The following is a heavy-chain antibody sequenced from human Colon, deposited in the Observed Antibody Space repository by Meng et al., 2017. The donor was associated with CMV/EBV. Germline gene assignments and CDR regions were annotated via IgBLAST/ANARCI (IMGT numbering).Heavy chain of an antibody. CDR1: GYTFTSYG. J-gene: IGHJ6*02. CDR2: ISAYNGNT. V-gene: IGHV1-18*01. Sequence: ASVQVSCKASGYTFTSYGISWVRQAPGQGLEWMGWISAYNGNTNYAQKLQGRVTMTTDTSTSTAYMELRSLRSDDTAVYYCARVDSGYDYYYYGMDVWGQGTTVTVSS. D-gene: IGHD3-22*01. CDR3: ARVDSGYDYYYYGMDV.